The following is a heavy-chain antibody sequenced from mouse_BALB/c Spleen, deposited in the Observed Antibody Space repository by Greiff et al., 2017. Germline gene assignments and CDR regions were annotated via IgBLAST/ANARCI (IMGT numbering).Heavy chain of an antibody. CDR2: IRNKANGYTT. CDR3: ARDSGYVGDY. CDR1: GFTFTDYY. D-gene: IGHD1-2*01. Sequence: DVKLVESGGGLVQSGGSLRLSCATSGFTFTDYYMSWVRQPPGKALEWLGFIRNKANGYTTEYSASVKGRFTISRDNSQSILYLQMNTLRAEDSATYYCARDSGYVGDYWGQGTTLTVSS. V-gene: IGHV7-3*02. J-gene: IGHJ2*01.